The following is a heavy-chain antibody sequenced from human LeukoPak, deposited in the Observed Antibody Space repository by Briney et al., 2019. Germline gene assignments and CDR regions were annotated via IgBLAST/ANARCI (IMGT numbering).Heavy chain of an antibody. D-gene: IGHD3-22*01. V-gene: IGHV1-69*01. CDR3: AILPDYYDSSGYYYLPY. Sequence: SVKVPCKASGGTFSSYAISWVRQAPGQGLEWMGGIIPIFGTANYAQKFQGRVTITADESTSTAYMELSSLRSEDTAVYYCAILPDYYDSSGYYYLPYWGQGTLVTVSS. J-gene: IGHJ4*02. CDR2: IIPIFGTA. CDR1: GGTFSSYA.